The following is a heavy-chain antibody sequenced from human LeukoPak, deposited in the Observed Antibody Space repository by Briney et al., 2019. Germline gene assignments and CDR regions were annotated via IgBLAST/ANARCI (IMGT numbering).Heavy chain of an antibody. CDR2: ISGSGGST. V-gene: IGHV3-23*01. J-gene: IGHJ4*02. D-gene: IGHD3-22*01. CDR1: GFTFSSYA. Sequence: GGSLRLSCAASGFTFSSYAMSWVRQAPGKGLEWVSAISGSGGSTYYADSVEGRFTISRDNSKNTLYLQMNSLRAEDTAVYYCAKEQRYYDSRGRVDYWGQGTLVTVSS. CDR3: AKEQRYYDSRGRVDY.